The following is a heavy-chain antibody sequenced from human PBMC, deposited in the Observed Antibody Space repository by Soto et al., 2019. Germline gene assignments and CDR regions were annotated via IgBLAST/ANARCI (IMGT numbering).Heavy chain of an antibody. CDR2: VSYDGGNK. J-gene: IGHJ6*02. Sequence: QVQLVESGGGVVQPGKSLRLSCAASGFTFSSYAMHWVCQAPGKGLEWVAIVSYDGGNKYYADSVKGRFTISRDNSKNTLFLQMNSLRPEDMAVYYCAKQRGYCISASCFDYYFYAMDVWGQGTTVAVSS. V-gene: IGHV3-30-3*02. CDR1: GFTFSSYA. CDR3: AKQRGYCISASCFDYYFYAMDV. D-gene: IGHD2-2*01.